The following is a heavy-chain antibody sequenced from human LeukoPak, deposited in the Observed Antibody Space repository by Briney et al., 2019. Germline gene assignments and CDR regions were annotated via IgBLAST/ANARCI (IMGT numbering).Heavy chain of an antibody. Sequence: GGSLRLSCAASGFSFSAYEMVWVRQAPGMGLEWTSYITGSGNTKYYLDSVKGRFSISRDNAKNSLYLQKNSLRAEDTAIYYCARAICSRGSCYSLVTFDMWGQGAMVTVSS. V-gene: IGHV3-48*03. D-gene: IGHD2-15*01. J-gene: IGHJ3*02. CDR3: ARAICSRGSCYSLVTFDM. CDR2: ITGSGNTK. CDR1: GFSFSAYE.